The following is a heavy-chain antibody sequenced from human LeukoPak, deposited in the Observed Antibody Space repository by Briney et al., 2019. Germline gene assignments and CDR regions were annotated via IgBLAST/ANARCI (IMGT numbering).Heavy chain of an antibody. CDR1: GYTFTGYY. V-gene: IGHV1-2*06. CDR3: ASHTGRARAFDI. Sequence: ASVKVSCTASGYTFTGYYMHRVRQAPGQGLEWMGRINPNSGGTNYAQKFQGRVTMTRDTSISTAYMELSRLRSDDTAVYYCASHTGRARAFDIWGQGTMVTVSS. J-gene: IGHJ3*02. CDR2: INPNSGGT.